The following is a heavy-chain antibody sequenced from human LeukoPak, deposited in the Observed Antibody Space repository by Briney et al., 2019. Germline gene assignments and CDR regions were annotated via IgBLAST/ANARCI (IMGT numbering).Heavy chain of an antibody. J-gene: IGHJ4*02. CDR3: ARVVAGSSGFDY. Sequence: AASVKVSCTASGGTFSSYAISWVRQAPGQGLEWMGWISAYNGNTNYAQKLQGRVTMTTDTSTSTAYMELRSLRSDDTAVYYCARVVAGSSGFDYWGQGTLVTVSS. CDR2: ISAYNGNT. CDR1: GGTFSSYA. D-gene: IGHD3-10*01. V-gene: IGHV1-18*04.